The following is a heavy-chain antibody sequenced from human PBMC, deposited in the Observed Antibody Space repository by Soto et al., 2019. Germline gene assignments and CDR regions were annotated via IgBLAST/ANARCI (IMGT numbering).Heavy chain of an antibody. J-gene: IGHJ6*02. D-gene: IGHD3-9*01. CDR3: AKERYYDILTVTETDYYYSGMEV. CDR1: GFTFNSYA. V-gene: IGHV3-23*01. Sequence: EVQLLESGGGLVQPGGSLRLSCAASGFTFNSYAMSWVRQAPGKGLEWVSDISGGGSRTYYADSVKGGFSISRDNSNNTLFLQMTILRADDTAIYYCAKERYYDILTVTETDYYYSGMEVWGQGPTVTFSS. CDR2: ISGGGSRT.